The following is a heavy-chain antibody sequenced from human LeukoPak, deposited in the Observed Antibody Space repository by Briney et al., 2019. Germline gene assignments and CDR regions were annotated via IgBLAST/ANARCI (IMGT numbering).Heavy chain of an antibody. Sequence: PSETLSLTCAVYGGSFSGYYWSWIRQPPGKGLEWIGEINHSGSTNYNPSLKSRVTISVDTSKNQFSLKLSSVTAADTAVYYRARAMVVAATPTLDYWGQGTLVTVSS. CDR1: GGSFSGYY. D-gene: IGHD2-15*01. CDR2: INHSGST. CDR3: ARAMVVAATPTLDY. V-gene: IGHV4-34*01. J-gene: IGHJ4*02.